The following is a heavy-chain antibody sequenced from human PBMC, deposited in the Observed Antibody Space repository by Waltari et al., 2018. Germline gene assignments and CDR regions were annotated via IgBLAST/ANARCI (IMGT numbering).Heavy chain of an antibody. CDR2: IYTSGST. CDR1: GGSISSGSYY. CDR3: ASGYDYYYYGMDV. V-gene: IGHV4-61*09. Sequence: QVQLQESGPGLVKPSQTLSLTCTVSGGSISSGSYYWSWIRPPAGKGLEWIGYIYTSGSTNYYPALKSRVTISVDTSKNQFSLKLSSVTAADTAVYYCASGYDYYYYGMDVWGQGTTVTVSS. D-gene: IGHD5-12*01. J-gene: IGHJ6*02.